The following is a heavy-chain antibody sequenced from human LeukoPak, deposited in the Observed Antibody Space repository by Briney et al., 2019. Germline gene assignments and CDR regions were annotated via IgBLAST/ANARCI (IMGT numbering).Heavy chain of an antibody. Sequence: GRSLRLSCAASGFTFSSYGMHWVRQAPGKGLEWVAVIWYDGSNKYYADSVKGRFTISRDNSKNTLYLQMNSLRAEDTALYYCAKDRGALNYGDYPYFDSWGQGTLVTVSS. CDR1: GFTFSSYG. V-gene: IGHV3-33*06. D-gene: IGHD4-17*01. CDR3: AKDRGALNYGDYPYFDS. CDR2: IWYDGSNK. J-gene: IGHJ4*02.